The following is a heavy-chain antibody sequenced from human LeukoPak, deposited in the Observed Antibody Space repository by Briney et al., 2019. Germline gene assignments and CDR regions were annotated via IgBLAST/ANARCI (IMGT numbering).Heavy chain of an antibody. CDR1: GGSISTSSYY. CDR3: ARYGGSGKKYYFDY. V-gene: IGHV4-39*07. Sequence: SETLSLTCTVSGGSISTSSYYWGWVRQPPGKGLEWIGNIFYSGSTYYSPSLKSRVTISVDTSKNQFSLKLSSVTAADTAVYYCARYGGSGKKYYFDYWGQGTLVTVSS. CDR2: IFYSGST. J-gene: IGHJ4*02. D-gene: IGHD3-16*01.